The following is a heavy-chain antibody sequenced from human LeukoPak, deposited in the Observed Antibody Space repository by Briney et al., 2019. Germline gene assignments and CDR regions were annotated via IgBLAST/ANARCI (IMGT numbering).Heavy chain of an antibody. J-gene: IGHJ4*02. CDR2: ISWDGGTT. V-gene: IGHV3-43D*03. CDR3: AKGPHYYYSSGYYLDDY. CDR1: GFTFDDYA. D-gene: IGHD3-22*01. Sequence: GGSMRLSCAASGFTFDDYAMHWVRQAPGKGLEWVSLISWDGGTTYYADSVKGRFTISRDNSKNSMYLQMNSLRPEDTAFYYCAKGPHYYYSSGYYLDDYWGQGTLVTVSS.